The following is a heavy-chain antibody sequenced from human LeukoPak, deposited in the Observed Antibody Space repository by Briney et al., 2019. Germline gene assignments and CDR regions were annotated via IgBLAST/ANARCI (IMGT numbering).Heavy chain of an antibody. J-gene: IGHJ5*02. CDR1: RYPLTRYV. D-gene: IGHD1-26*01. V-gene: IGHV1-18*01. Sequence: ASVTVSCKPSRYPLTRYVISWLRPAAGQGRKWMGWMSPYNGNPNHPHKLQGRVTMTTDTCTSTGYMELRSLRSDDTAVYYCARVNSGMDYGWFDAWGQGTLVTVSS. CDR3: ARVNSGMDYGWFDA. CDR2: MSPYNGNP.